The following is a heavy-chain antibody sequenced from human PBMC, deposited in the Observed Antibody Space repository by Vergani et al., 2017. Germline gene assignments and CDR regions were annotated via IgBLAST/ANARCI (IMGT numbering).Heavy chain of an antibody. CDR1: GFTFSSYS. CDR2: ISGSGGST. Sequence: VQLVESGGGLVKPGGSLRLSCAASGFTFSSYSMNWVRQAPGKGLEWVSAISGSGGSTYYADSVKGRFTIARDNSKNTLYLQMNSLRAEDTAVYYCAKDPENTMIVVPWYFDYWGQGTLVTVSS. J-gene: IGHJ4*02. D-gene: IGHD3-22*01. CDR3: AKDPENTMIVVPWYFDY. V-gene: IGHV3-23*04.